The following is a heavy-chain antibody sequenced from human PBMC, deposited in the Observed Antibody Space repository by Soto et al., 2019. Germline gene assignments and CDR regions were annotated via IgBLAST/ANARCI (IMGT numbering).Heavy chain of an antibody. D-gene: IGHD3-10*01. CDR3: AKKVNSGPGSQYFDY. CDR2: FRTGGDDGTT. CDR1: GFTFSSYS. V-gene: IGHV3-23*01. J-gene: IGHJ4*02. Sequence: LRLSCAASGFTFSSYSMSWVRQAPGKGLEWVSGFRTGGDDGTTYYADSVKGRFTISRDNSKNTLFLQMNSLRVEDTAIYYCAKKVNSGPGSQYFDYWGQGTLVTVSS.